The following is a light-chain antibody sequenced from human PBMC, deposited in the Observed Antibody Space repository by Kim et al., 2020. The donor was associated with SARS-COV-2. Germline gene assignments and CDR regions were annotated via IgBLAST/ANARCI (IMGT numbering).Light chain of an antibody. CDR2: GAS. CDR1: QTVGSH. CDR3: QQTYSIPT. V-gene: IGKV1-39*01. Sequence: DIQMTQSPLSLSASVGDTVTITCRASQTVGSHLNWFQQKPGKVPKLLIFGASNLQRGVPSRFSASGSGTDFTLTISSLQPEDFVTYYCQQTYSIPTFGPGTKVDIK. J-gene: IGKJ1*01.